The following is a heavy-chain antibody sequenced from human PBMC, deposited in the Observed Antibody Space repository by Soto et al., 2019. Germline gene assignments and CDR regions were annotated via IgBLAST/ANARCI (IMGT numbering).Heavy chain of an antibody. CDR1: GASISSFY. D-gene: IGHD3-16*01. V-gene: IGHV4-4*07. CDR2: IYTSEVT. CDR3: AREITGYYYAMDV. J-gene: IGHJ6*02. Sequence: PSETLSLTCTVSGASISSFYWSWIRQPAGKGLEWIGRIYTSEVTNYNPSLKSRVTMSVDTSKNQFSLKLSSVTAADTAVYYCAREITGYYYAMDVWGQGTTVTVSS.